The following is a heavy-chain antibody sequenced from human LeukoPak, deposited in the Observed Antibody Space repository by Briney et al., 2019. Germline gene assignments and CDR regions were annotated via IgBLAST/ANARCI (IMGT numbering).Heavy chain of an antibody. CDR3: ARARGLSGTTPHRWCDY. CDR1: GLTFSNYV. Sequence: PGGSLRLSCAASGLTFSNYVMHWVRQAPGKGLEWVATIKRDGSEKYYMDSVKGRFTISRDDAKNSVYLQMNSLRAEDTAVYYCARARGLSGTTPHRWCDYWGQGTLVIVSS. V-gene: IGHV3-7*01. CDR2: IKRDGSEK. J-gene: IGHJ4*02. D-gene: IGHD1-7*01.